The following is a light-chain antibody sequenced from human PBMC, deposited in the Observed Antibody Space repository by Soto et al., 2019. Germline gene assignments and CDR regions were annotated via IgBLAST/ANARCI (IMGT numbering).Light chain of an antibody. V-gene: IGKV1-39*01. CDR3: HQSYSTPLT. CDR1: QSISSY. CDR2: AAS. Sequence: DIQMTQSPSSLSASVGDRVTITCRASQSISSYLNWYQQKPGKAPKLLIYAASSLQSGVPSRCSGSGSGTNFIPTISSLQHEDFSTYYFHQSYSTPLTFGGGTKVEIK. J-gene: IGKJ4*01.